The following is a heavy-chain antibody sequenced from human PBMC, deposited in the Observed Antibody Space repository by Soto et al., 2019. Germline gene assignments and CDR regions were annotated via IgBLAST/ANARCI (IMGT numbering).Heavy chain of an antibody. J-gene: IGHJ4*02. Sequence: QVQLVESGGGVVQPGRSLRLSCAASGITFSNYGMYWVRQAPGKGLEWVAVISDDGSNKNYADSVKGRFTISRDNSKNTLYLQMNSLRVEDTAVYYCAKDRYGDYVGGHFDYWGQGTLFTASS. CDR3: AKDRYGDYVGGHFDY. D-gene: IGHD4-17*01. CDR2: ISDDGSNK. V-gene: IGHV3-30*18. CDR1: GITFSNYG.